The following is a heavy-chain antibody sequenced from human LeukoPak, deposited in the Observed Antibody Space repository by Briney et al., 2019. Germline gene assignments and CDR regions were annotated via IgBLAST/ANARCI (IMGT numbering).Heavy chain of an antibody. J-gene: IGHJ4*02. Sequence: SETLSLTCTVSGGSISSYYWSWIRQPPGKGLEWVGYIYYSGSTHYNPSLKSRVTISVDTSKKQFSLKMTSVTAADTAVYYCARDMGSVAGHDYWGQGTLVTVSS. CDR3: ARDMGSVAGHDY. CDR1: GGSISSYY. D-gene: IGHD6-13*01. V-gene: IGHV4-59*01. CDR2: IYYSGST.